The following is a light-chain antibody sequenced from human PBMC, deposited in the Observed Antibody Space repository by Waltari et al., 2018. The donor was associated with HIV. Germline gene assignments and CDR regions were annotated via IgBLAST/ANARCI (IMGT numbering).Light chain of an antibody. Sequence: EIVLTQSPGTLSLSPGETATLSCRASQIFSSNFLAWYQQRPGQAPRLLIYATSTRATGIPDRFSGSGSGTDFTLTISKLEPEDFGVYYCQQYGTSPPRFTFGPGTKVEIK. CDR2: ATS. V-gene: IGKV3-20*01. CDR1: QIFSSNF. CDR3: QQYGTSPPRFT. J-gene: IGKJ3*01.